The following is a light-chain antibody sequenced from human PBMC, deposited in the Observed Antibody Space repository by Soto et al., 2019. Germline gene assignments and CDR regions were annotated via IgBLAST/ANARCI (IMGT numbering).Light chain of an antibody. CDR3: SSSTSSSPLYV. Sequence: QSALTQPASVSGSPGQSITISCTGSSSAVGAYNSVSWYQQHPGKAPKLIIYEVINRPSGASNRFSGSKSGDTASLTISGLQAEDEAEYYCSSSTSSSPLYVFGSGTKVTVL. V-gene: IGLV2-14*01. J-gene: IGLJ1*01. CDR2: EVI. CDR1: SSAVGAYNS.